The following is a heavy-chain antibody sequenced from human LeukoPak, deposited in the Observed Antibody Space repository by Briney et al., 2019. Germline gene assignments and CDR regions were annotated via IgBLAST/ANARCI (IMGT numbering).Heavy chain of an antibody. CDR3: ASGSFCTNGVCYKGFDY. CDR2: IKSDGSTT. Sequence: GGSLRLSYAASGFTFSTSWMHWVRQAPGKGLVWVSRIKSDGSTTTYADSVKGRFTISRDNAKNTLFLQMNSLRAEDTAVYYCASGSFCTNGVCYKGFDYWGQGTLVSVSS. V-gene: IGHV3-74*01. J-gene: IGHJ4*02. CDR1: GFTFSTSW. D-gene: IGHD2-8*01.